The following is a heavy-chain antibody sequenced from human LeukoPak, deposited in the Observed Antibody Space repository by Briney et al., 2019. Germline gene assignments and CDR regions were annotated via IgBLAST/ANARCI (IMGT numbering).Heavy chain of an antibody. D-gene: IGHD1-26*01. CDR3: ARVKSGSYYHFDY. CDR1: GGSISSSSYY. J-gene: IGHJ4*02. Sequence: PSETLSLTCTVSGGSISSSSYYWGWIRQPPGKGLEWIGSIYYSGSTYYNPSLKSRVTISVDTSKNQFSLKLSSVTAADTAVYYCARVKSGSYYHFDYWGQGTLVTVSS. CDR2: IYYSGST. V-gene: IGHV4-39*07.